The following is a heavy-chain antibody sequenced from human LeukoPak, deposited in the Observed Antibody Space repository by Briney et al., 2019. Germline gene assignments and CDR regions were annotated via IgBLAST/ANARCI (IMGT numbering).Heavy chain of an antibody. CDR2: IYYSGST. D-gene: IGHD3-10*01. CDR1: GGSISSSSYY. V-gene: IGHV4-39*01. CDR3: ARPRSVNTYYYGSGSTNWFDP. J-gene: IGHJ5*02. Sequence: PSETLSLTXTVSGGSISSSSYYWGWIRQPPGEGLEWIGSIYYSGSTYYNPSLKSRVTISVDTSKNQFSLKLSSVTAADTAVYYCARPRSVNTYYYGSGSTNWFDPWGQGTLVTVSS.